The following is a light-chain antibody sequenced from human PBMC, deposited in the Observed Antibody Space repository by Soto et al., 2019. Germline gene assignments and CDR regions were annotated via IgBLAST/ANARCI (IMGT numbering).Light chain of an antibody. CDR3: QQYDSYPLI. Sequence: DVQMTQSPSTLSASVGDRVTITCRASQSINNLLAWYQQKPGKAPKFLIYDVSTLESGVPSRFSGSGSGTEFTLTISSLQPEDFATYYCQQYDSYPLIFDGGTKWISN. J-gene: IGKJ4*01. CDR1: QSINNL. CDR2: DVS. V-gene: IGKV1-5*01.